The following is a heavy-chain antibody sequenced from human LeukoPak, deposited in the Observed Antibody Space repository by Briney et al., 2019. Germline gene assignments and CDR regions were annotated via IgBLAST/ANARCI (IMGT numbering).Heavy chain of an antibody. Sequence: GGSLRLSCAASGFTLSSNYMSWVRQAPGKGLEWVSVIYSGGNTYYADSVKGRFTIFRDKSKNTLYLKMNSLRAEDTAVYYCANSYYPRRNFDYWGQGTLVTVSS. CDR1: GFTLSSNY. V-gene: IGHV3-53*01. J-gene: IGHJ4*02. CDR3: ANSYYPRRNFDY. D-gene: IGHD3-22*01. CDR2: IYSGGNT.